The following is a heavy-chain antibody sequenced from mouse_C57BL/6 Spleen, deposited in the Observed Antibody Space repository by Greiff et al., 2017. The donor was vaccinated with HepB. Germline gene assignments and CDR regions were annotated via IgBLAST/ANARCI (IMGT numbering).Heavy chain of an antibody. Sequence: EVKVEESGGGLVKPGGSLKLSCAASGFTFSDYGMHWVRQAPEKGLEWVAYISSGSSTIYYADTVNGRFTISRDNAKNTLFLQMTSLRSEDTAMYYCARHYYGSSYVYFDYWGQGTALTVSS. CDR1: GFTFSDYG. J-gene: IGHJ2*01. D-gene: IGHD1-1*01. CDR2: ISSGSSTI. CDR3: ARHYYGSSYVYFDY. V-gene: IGHV5-17*01.